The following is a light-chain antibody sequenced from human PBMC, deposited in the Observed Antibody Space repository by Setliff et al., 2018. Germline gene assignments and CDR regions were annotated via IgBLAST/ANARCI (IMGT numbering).Light chain of an antibody. V-gene: IGLV2-11*01. CDR3: SSHAGSSVV. CDR1: SSDVGGYNY. Sequence: QSVLPQPRSVSGSPGQSVTISCTGTSSDVGGYNYVSWYQQSPGKVPKLIIYDVSNRPSGVPDRFSGSKSGNTASLTISGLQAEDEADYYCSSHAGSSVVFGGGTKVTVL. CDR2: DVS. J-gene: IGLJ2*01.